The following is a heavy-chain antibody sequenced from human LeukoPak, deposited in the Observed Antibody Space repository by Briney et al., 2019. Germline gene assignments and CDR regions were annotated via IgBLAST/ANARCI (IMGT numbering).Heavy chain of an antibody. Sequence: PSETLSLTCTVSGGSISSSSYFWSWIRQPPGKGLEWIGYIYYSGSTNYNPSLKSRVTISVDTSKNQFSLKLSSVTAADTAVYYCASHRGAFDIWGQGTMVTVSS. J-gene: IGHJ3*02. CDR3: ASHRGAFDI. CDR1: GGSISSSSYF. V-gene: IGHV4-61*01. CDR2: IYYSGST.